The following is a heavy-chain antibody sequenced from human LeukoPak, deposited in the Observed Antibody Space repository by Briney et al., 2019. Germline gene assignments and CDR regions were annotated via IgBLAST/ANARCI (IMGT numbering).Heavy chain of an antibody. CDR3: AADERIVVVPAAADV. Sequence: ASVKVSCKASGFTFTSSAVQWVRQARGQRLEWIGWIVVGSGNTNYAQKFQERVTITRDMSTSTAYMDLSSLRSEDTAVYYCAADERIVVVPAAADVWGKGTTVTVSS. V-gene: IGHV1-58*01. CDR1: GFTFTSSA. J-gene: IGHJ6*04. CDR2: IVVGSGNT. D-gene: IGHD2-2*01.